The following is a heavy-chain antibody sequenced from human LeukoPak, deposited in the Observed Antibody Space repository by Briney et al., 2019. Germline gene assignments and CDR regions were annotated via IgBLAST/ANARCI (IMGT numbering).Heavy chain of an antibody. D-gene: IGHD3-10*01. CDR3: AKDGVQLLWFVAF. J-gene: IGHJ4*02. Sequence: GGSLRLSCAASGFTVSSNYMSWVRQAPGKGLEWVSVIYSGGSTYYADSVKGRFTISRDNSKNTLYLQMNSLRAEGTAVYYCAKDGVQLLWFVAFWGQGTLVTVSS. CDR2: IYSGGST. V-gene: IGHV3-66*01. CDR1: GFTVSSNY.